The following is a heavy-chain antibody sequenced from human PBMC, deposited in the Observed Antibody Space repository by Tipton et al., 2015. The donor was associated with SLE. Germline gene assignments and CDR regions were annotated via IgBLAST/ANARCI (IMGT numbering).Heavy chain of an antibody. CDR3: ARLAGYNHFDY. D-gene: IGHD5-24*01. Sequence: TLSLTCSVSSYSIYNGFYWGWIRQSPGKGLEWIGSIYRSGTAYYNPSLKSRVTMSVDSSKNQFSLNMNSLTAADTAVYYCARLAGYNHFDYWGRGTLVTVSS. CDR1: SYSIYNGFY. J-gene: IGHJ4*02. V-gene: IGHV4-38-2*01. CDR2: IYRSGTA.